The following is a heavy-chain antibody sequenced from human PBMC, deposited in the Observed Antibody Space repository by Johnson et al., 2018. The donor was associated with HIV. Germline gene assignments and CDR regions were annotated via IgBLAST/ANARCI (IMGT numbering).Heavy chain of an antibody. CDR2: ISYDGSNK. D-gene: IGHD5-18*01. CDR3: AKGGIQLWLTDAFDI. J-gene: IGHJ3*02. V-gene: IGHV3-30*04. CDR1: GFSFSTYA. Sequence: QVQLVESGGGVVQPGRSLRLSCAASGFSFSTYAMHWVRQAPGQGLEWLIVISYDGSNKYYADSVKGRFTISRDNSKNTVYLQMNSLRAEDTAVYHCAKGGIQLWLTDAFDIWGQGTMVTVSS.